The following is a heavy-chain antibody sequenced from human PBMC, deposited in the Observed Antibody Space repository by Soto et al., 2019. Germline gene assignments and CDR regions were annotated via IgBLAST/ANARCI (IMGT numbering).Heavy chain of an antibody. J-gene: IGHJ6*02. V-gene: IGHV5-51*01. D-gene: IGHD2-2*01. CDR1: GYSFPSDW. CDR3: ARXPHSTTSYYDYPSGMDV. Sequence: GESLKISCKGSGYSFPSDWIGWVRQMPGKGLEWMGSIYPADSDTRYSPSFQGQVTISADKSTRTAYLEWSSLKASDSGVYYCARXPHSTTSYYDYPSGMDVWGQGTTVTVSS. CDR2: IYPADSDT.